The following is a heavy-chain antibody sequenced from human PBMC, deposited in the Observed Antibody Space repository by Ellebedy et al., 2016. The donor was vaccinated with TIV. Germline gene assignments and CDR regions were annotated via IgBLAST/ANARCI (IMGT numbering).Heavy chain of an antibody. Sequence: ASVKVSCXASGYTFTGYYMHWVRQAPGQGLEWMGWINPNSGGTKYAQKFQGRVTLTRDTSISTASMELNRLRSDDTAVYYCASLTRGLLWFGELSSWGQGTLVTVSS. D-gene: IGHD3-10*01. CDR2: INPNSGGT. CDR1: GYTFTGYY. CDR3: ASLTRGLLWFGELSS. V-gene: IGHV1-2*02. J-gene: IGHJ4*02.